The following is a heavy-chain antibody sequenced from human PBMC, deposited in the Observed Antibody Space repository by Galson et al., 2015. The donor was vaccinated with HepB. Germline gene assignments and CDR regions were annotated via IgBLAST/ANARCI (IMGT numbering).Heavy chain of an antibody. CDR3: AKVGRAEDIVVVPAAMNRKWGGAFDI. D-gene: IGHD2-2*01. CDR2: ISGSGGST. V-gene: IGHV3-23*01. CDR1: GFTFSSYA. J-gene: IGHJ3*02. Sequence: SLRLSCAASGFTFSSYAMSWVRQAPGKGLEWVSAISGSGGSTYYADSVKGRFTISRDNSKNTLYLQMNSLRAEDTAVYYCAKVGRAEDIVVVPAAMNRKWGGAFDIWGQGTMVTVSS.